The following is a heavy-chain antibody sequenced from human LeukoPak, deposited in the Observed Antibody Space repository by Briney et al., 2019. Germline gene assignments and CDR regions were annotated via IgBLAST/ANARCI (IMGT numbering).Heavy chain of an antibody. D-gene: IGHD3-22*01. V-gene: IGHV1-69*13. CDR3: ARRAHYYDSSGYSPDGY. CDR1: GGTFSSYA. Sequence: ASVKVSCKASGGTFSSYAISWVRQAPGQGLEWMGGIIPIFGTANYAQKFQGRVTITADESTSTAYMELSSLRSEDTAVYYCARRAHYYDSSGYSPDGYWGQGTLVTVSS. CDR2: IIPIFGTA. J-gene: IGHJ4*02.